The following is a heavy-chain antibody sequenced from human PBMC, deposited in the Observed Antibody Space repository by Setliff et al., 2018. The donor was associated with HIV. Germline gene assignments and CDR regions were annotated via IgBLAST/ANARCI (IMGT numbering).Heavy chain of an antibody. J-gene: IGHJ5*02. CDR2: ISDRGTT. CDR1: GGSISPYY. Sequence: SLTCTVSGGSISPYYWSWIRPPPGKGLEWIAWISDRGTTNYNPSLKSRVTLSVDTSKNQFSLSLTSVTGADTAVYYCARGGASSKYLDPWGQGTLVTVSS. CDR3: ARGGASSKYLDP. V-gene: IGHV4-59*01. D-gene: IGHD2-15*01.